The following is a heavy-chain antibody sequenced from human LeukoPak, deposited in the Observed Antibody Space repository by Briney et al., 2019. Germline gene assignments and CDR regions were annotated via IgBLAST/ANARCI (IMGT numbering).Heavy chain of an antibody. CDR2: IYSGGST. V-gene: IGHV3-66*01. D-gene: IGHD2-2*01. CDR3: AKDLCSSTSCHFDY. J-gene: IGHJ4*02. Sequence: GGSLRLSCAASGFTVSSNYMSWVRQAPGKGLEWVSVIYSGGSTYYADSVKGRFTISRDNSKNTLYLQMDSLRAEDTAVYYCAKDLCSSTSCHFDYWGQGTLVTVSS. CDR1: GFTVSSNY.